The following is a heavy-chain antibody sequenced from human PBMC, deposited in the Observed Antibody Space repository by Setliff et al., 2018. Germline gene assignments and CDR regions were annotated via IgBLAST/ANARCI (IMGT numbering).Heavy chain of an antibody. J-gene: IGHJ5*02. CDR2: MNPNSGNT. Sequence: ASVTVSCKASGYTFTSYDINWVRQATGQGLEWMGWMNPNSGNTGYAQKFQGRVTMTRNTSISTAYMELSSLRSEDTAVYYCARGQGTYYYDSSGYYYVRGWFDPWGQGTLVTVSS. V-gene: IGHV1-8*02. D-gene: IGHD3-22*01. CDR3: ARGQGTYYYDSSGYYYVRGWFDP. CDR1: GYTFTSYD.